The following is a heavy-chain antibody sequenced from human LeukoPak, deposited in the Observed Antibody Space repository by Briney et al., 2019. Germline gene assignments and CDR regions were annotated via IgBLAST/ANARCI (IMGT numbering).Heavy chain of an antibody. CDR3: ARAGVIGNWFDP. CDR1: GYSISSGYY. Sequence: PSETLSLTCTVSGYSISSGYYWGWIRQPPGKGLEWIGSIYHSGSTYYNPPLKSRVTISVDTSKNQFSLKLSSVTAADTAVYYCARAGVIGNWFDPWGQGTLVTVSS. CDR2: IYHSGST. J-gene: IGHJ5*02. D-gene: IGHD3-22*01. V-gene: IGHV4-38-2*02.